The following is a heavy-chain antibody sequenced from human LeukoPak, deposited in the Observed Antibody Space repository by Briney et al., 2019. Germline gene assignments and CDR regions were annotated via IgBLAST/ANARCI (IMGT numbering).Heavy chain of an antibody. D-gene: IGHD6-19*01. CDR1: GGTFSSYA. CDR3: AREGIAVAGTPDY. CDR2: IIPIFGTA. Sequence: VASVKVSCKASGGTFSSYAISWVRQAPGQGLEWMGGIIPIFGTANYAQKLQGRVTMTTDTSTSTAYMELRSLRSDDTAVYYCAREGIAVAGTPDYWGQGTLVTVSS. V-gene: IGHV1-69*05. J-gene: IGHJ4*02.